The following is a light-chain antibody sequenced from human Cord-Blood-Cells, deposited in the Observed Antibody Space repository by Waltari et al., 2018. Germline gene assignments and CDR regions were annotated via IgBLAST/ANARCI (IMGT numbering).Light chain of an antibody. Sequence: EIVLTQSPGTLSLSPGERATLSCRASQSVSSSYLAWYQKKPGQAPRLLIYGASSRAPGLPDRFSASGSGTDFTLTISRLEPEDFAVYYCQRYGSSPPRTFGQGTKVEIK. CDR3: QRYGSSPPRT. J-gene: IGKJ1*01. V-gene: IGKV3-20*01. CDR1: QSVSSSY. CDR2: GAS.